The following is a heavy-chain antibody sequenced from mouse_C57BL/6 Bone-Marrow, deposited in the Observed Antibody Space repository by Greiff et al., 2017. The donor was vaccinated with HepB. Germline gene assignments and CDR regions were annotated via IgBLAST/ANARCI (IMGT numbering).Heavy chain of an antibody. D-gene: IGHD2-5*01. Sequence: VQLQQPGAELVMPGASVKLSCKASGYTFTSYWMHWVKQRPGQGLEWIGEIDPSDSYTNYNQKFKGKSTLTVDKSSSTAYMQLSSLTSEDCAVYYCARRGYSNYEDYAMDYWGQGTSVTVSS. CDR1: GYTFTSYW. CDR3: ARRGYSNYEDYAMDY. J-gene: IGHJ4*01. V-gene: IGHV1-69*01. CDR2: IDPSDSYT.